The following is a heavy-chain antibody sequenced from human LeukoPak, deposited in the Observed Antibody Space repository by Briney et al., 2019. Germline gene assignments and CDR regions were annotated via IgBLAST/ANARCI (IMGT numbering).Heavy chain of an antibody. CDR1: GYTFTGYY. CDR2: INPNSGGT. J-gene: IGHJ4*02. V-gene: IGHV1-2*02. Sequence: VASVKVSCKASGYTFTGYYMHWVRQAPGQGLEWMGWINPNSGGTNYAQKFQGRVTMTRDTSISTAYMELSRLRSDDTAVYYCATDLGDSSGLALFDYWGQGTLVTVSS. D-gene: IGHD3-22*01. CDR3: ATDLGDSSGLALFDY.